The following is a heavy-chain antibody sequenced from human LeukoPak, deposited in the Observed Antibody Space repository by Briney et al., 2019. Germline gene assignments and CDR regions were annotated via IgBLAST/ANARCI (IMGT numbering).Heavy chain of an antibody. CDR2: IYYNGST. J-gene: IGHJ6*03. CDR3: ARDSRSPYYYYMDV. V-gene: IGHV4-59*01. D-gene: IGHD6-6*01. CDR1: GGSISSYY. Sequence: PSETLSLTCTVSGGSISSYYWSWIRQPPGKGLEWVGYIYYNGSTNYNPSLKSRGTISVDTSKNQFSLRLSSVTAADTAVYYCARDSRSPYYYYMDVWGKGTTVTVS.